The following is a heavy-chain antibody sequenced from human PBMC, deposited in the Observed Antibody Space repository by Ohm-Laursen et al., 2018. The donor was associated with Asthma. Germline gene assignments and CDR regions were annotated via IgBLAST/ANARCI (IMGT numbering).Heavy chain of an antibody. CDR1: GFTFDDYA. J-gene: IGHJ4*02. Sequence: SLRLSCAASGFTFDDYAMHWVRQAPGKGLEWVSGISWSSGSIGYADSVKGRFTISRDNAKNSLYLQMNSLRAEDTALYYCAKDLVLRFLEWPTGFDYWGQGTLVTVSS. V-gene: IGHV3-9*01. CDR2: ISWSSGSI. CDR3: AKDLVLRFLEWPTGFDY. D-gene: IGHD3-3*01.